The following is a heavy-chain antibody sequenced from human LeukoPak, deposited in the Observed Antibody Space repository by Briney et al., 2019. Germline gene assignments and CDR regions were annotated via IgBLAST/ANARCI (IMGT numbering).Heavy chain of an antibody. Sequence: PSETLSLTCAVSGYSISSGYYWGWIRQPPGKGLEWIGSIYHSGSTYYNPSLKSRVTISVDTSKNQFSLKLSSVTAADTAVYYCARRPTVTYYYYYYMDVWGKGTTVTVSS. CDR2: IYHSGST. CDR3: ARRPTVTYYYYYYMDV. V-gene: IGHV4-38-2*01. CDR1: GYSISSGYY. J-gene: IGHJ6*03. D-gene: IGHD4-17*01.